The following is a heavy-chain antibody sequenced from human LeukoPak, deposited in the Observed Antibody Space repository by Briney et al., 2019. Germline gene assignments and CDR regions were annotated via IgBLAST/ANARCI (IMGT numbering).Heavy chain of an antibody. J-gene: IGHJ4*02. D-gene: IGHD4-23*01. CDR3: ARVAYGGNSFADY. CDR1: GFTFSSYS. Sequence: AGGSLRLSCAASGFTFSSYSMNWVRQAPGKGLEWVSSISSSSSYIYYADSVKGRFTISRDNAKNSLYLQMNSLRAEDTAVYYCARVAYGGNSFADYWGQGTLVTVSS. V-gene: IGHV3-21*01. CDR2: ISSSSSYI.